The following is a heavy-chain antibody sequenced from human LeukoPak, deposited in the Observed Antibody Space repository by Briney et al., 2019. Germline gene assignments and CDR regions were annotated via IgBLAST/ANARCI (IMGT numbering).Heavy chain of an antibody. V-gene: IGHV3-66*01. CDR2: IYSDGST. CDR1: GFTVSSNY. J-gene: IGHJ4*02. Sequence: GGSLRLSCAASGFTVSSNYMTWVRQAPGKGLEWVSVIYSDGSTYYADSAKGRFTISRDNSKNTLYLQMNSLRAEDTAVYYCARDSSNGLYYLDYWGQGTLVTVSS. D-gene: IGHD2-8*01. CDR3: ARDSSNGLYYLDY.